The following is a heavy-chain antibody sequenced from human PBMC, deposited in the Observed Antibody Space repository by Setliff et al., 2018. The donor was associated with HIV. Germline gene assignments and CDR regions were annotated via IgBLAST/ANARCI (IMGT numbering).Heavy chain of an antibody. D-gene: IGHD2-21*02. J-gene: IGHJ4*02. V-gene: IGHV4-30-4*08. CDR3: AVAYCGGDCYWITPYYFDY. CDR1: GGSISRSSYF. Sequence: SETLSLTCTVSGGSISRSSYFWTWIRQRPGQGLEWIGYIYYNGRVSYSEKTYYSPSLKSRVTISVDSSKNQFSLKLSSVTAADTAVYYCAVAYCGGDCYWITPYYFDYWGQGTLVTVSS. CDR2: IYYNGRVSYSEKT.